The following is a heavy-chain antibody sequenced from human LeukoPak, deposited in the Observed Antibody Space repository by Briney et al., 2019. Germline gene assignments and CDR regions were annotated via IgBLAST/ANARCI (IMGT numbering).Heavy chain of an antibody. Sequence: GGSLRLSCAASGFTLSSYGMHWVRQAPGKGLEWVAFIRYDGSNKYYADSVKGRFTISRDNSKNTLYLQMKSLRAEDTAVYSCAKELVRIAVAGTGGGFDYWGQGTLVTVSS. J-gene: IGHJ4*02. CDR1: GFTLSSYG. CDR2: IRYDGSNK. V-gene: IGHV3-30*02. D-gene: IGHD6-19*01. CDR3: AKELVRIAVAGTGGGFDY.